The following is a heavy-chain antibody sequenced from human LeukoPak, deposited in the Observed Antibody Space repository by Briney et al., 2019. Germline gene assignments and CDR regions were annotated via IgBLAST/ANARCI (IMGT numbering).Heavy chain of an antibody. D-gene: IGHD6-6*01. CDR2: ITGGGDDT. CDR1: GFTFSNYA. J-gene: IGHJ4*02. CDR3: AKGSTSSRPYYFDY. V-gene: IGHV3-23*01. Sequence: GGSLRLSCTASGFTFSNYAMSWVRQPPGKGLEWISAITGGGDDTYHADSVKGRLTISRDNSKNTLYLQMNSLRVEDTAVYYCAKGSTSSRPYYFDYWGQGALVTVSS.